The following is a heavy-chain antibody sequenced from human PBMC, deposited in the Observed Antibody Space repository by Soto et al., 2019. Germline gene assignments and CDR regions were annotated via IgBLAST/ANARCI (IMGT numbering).Heavy chain of an antibody. CDR1: GFTFSSYS. Sequence: GGSLRLSCAASGFTFSSYSMGWVRQAPGKGLEWVSAISGSGGSTYYADSVKGRFTISRDNSKNTLYLQMNSLRAEDTAVYYCAKELNDYGGKGRAFDIWGQGTMVTVSS. J-gene: IGHJ3*02. D-gene: IGHD4-17*01. V-gene: IGHV3-23*01. CDR2: ISGSGGST. CDR3: AKELNDYGGKGRAFDI.